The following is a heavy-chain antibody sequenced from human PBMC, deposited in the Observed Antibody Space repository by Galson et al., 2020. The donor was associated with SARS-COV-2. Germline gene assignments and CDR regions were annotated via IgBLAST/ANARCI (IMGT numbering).Heavy chain of an antibody. D-gene: IGHD3-10*01. CDR1: GYTLTELS. J-gene: IGHJ5*02. V-gene: IGHV1-24*01. CDR2: FDPEDGET. CDR3: ATGGGPYYYASGSPNWFDP. Sequence: ASVKVSCKVSGYTLTELSMHWVRQAPGKGLEWMGGFDPEDGETIYAQKFQGRVTMTEDTSTDTAYMDLSSLRSEDKAVYYCATGGGPYYYASGSPNWFDPWGQGTLVTVSS.